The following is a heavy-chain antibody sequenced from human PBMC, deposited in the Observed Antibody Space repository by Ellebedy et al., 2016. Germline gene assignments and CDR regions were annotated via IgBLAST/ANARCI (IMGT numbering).Heavy chain of an antibody. V-gene: IGHV5-10-1*01. CDR2: IDPSDSYT. CDR3: ARHVEQWLPRNAFDI. J-gene: IGHJ3*02. Sequence: GGSLRLSCKGSGYSFTSYWISWVRQMPGKGLEWMGRIDPSDSYTNYSPSFQGHVTISADKSISTAYLQWSSLKASDTAMYYCARHVEQWLPRNAFDIWGQGTMVTVSS. CDR1: GYSFTSYW. D-gene: IGHD6-19*01.